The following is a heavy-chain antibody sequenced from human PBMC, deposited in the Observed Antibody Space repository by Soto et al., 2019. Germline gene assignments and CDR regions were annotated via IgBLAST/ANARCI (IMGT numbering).Heavy chain of an antibody. CDR2: IYYSGST. CDR3: ARHTAPRGVGWFDP. V-gene: IGHV4-59*08. Sequence: SETLSLTCTVSGGSISSYYWSWIRQPPGKGLEWIGYIYYSGSTNYNPYLKSRVTISVDTSKNQFSLKLSSVTAADTAVYYCARHTAPRGVGWFDPWGQGTLVTVSS. J-gene: IGHJ5*02. D-gene: IGHD2-8*02. CDR1: GGSISSYY.